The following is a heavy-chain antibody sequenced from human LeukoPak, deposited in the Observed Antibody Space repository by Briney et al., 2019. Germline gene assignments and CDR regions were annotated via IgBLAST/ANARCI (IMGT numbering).Heavy chain of an antibody. CDR3: ARGYGYGYFQH. D-gene: IGHD5-18*01. Sequence: ASVKVSCKASGYTFTSYDINWVRQATGQGLEWMGWMNPNSGNTGYAQKLQGRVTMTTDTSTSTAYMELRSLRSDDTAVYYCARGYGYGYFQHWGQGTLVTVSS. J-gene: IGHJ1*01. V-gene: IGHV1-8*01. CDR2: MNPNSGNT. CDR1: GYTFTSYD.